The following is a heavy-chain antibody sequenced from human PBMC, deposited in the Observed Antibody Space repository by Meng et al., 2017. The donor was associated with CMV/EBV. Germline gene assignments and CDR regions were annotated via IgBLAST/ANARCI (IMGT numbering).Heavy chain of an antibody. V-gene: IGHV3-15*01. Sequence: EVQLVESGGGLVKPGXSLRLSCAASGFTFSNAWMSWVRQAPGKGLEWVGRIKSKTDGGTTDYAAPVKGRFTISRDDSKNTLYLQMNSLKTEDTAVYYCTTGYYGAPWDYWGQGTLVTVSS. CDR1: GFTFSNAW. D-gene: IGHD4-17*01. CDR3: TTGYYGAPWDY. J-gene: IGHJ4*02. CDR2: IKSKTDGGTT.